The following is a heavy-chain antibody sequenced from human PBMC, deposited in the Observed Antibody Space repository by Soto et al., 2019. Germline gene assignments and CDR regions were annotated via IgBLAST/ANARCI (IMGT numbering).Heavy chain of an antibody. J-gene: IGHJ4*01. Sequence: ASVKVSCKASGYTFYNHGFCWVRQAPGQGLEWIGWINTANGDTNYAQSFRGRATMTADTSTSTAYLELRSLIPDDTAMYYCARTIEVLAYDYRG. CDR3: ARTIEVLAYDY. V-gene: IGHV1-18*01. CDR1: GYTFYNHG. CDR2: INTANGDT. D-gene: IGHD3-16*01.